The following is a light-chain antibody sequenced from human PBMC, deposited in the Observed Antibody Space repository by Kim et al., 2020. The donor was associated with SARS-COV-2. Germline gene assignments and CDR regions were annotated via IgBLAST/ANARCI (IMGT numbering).Light chain of an antibody. Sequence: ETVMPQSPATLSVSPGERATLSCRASQSVSSNLACYQHRPGQPPRLLIYGASTRATGISARFSGSGSGTEFTLTISSLQSEDFAVYYCQQYNNWPLYTFGQGTKLEIK. J-gene: IGKJ2*01. V-gene: IGKV3D-15*01. CDR3: QQYNNWPLYT. CDR1: QSVSSN. CDR2: GAS.